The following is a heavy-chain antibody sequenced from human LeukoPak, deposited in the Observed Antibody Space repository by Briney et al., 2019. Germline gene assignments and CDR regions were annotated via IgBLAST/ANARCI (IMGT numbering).Heavy chain of an antibody. CDR1: GFTFSSNW. J-gene: IGHJ4*02. Sequence: GGSLRLSCAASGFTFSSNWMHWVRQAPGKGLVRVSRINEDGSTTNYADSVKGRSTIFRDNAKNTLYLQMNSLRAEDTAVYYCVRDLGGRSGHWGQGTLVTVSS. V-gene: IGHV3-74*01. D-gene: IGHD1-26*01. CDR2: INEDGSTT. CDR3: VRDLGGRSGH.